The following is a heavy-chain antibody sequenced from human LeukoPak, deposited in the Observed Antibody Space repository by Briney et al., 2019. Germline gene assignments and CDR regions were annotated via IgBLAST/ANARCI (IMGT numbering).Heavy chain of an antibody. CDR3: ARGLHGDYGYFDY. J-gene: IGHJ4*02. CDR1: GGTFSRYA. Sequence: ALVKVSCKASGGTFSRYAISWVRQAPGQGLEWMVGVIPMFATANYAPKFQDRVTITADESTSTAYMGLRSLRSEDTAVYHCARGLHGDYGYFDYWGQGTLVTVSS. D-gene: IGHD4-17*01. V-gene: IGHV1-69*13. CDR2: VIPMFATA.